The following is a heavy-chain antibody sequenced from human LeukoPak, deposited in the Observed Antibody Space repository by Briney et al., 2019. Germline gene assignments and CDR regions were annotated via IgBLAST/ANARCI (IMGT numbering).Heavy chain of an antibody. D-gene: IGHD3-22*01. Sequence: SETLSLTCAVCGGSFSGYYWSRIRQPPGKGLEWIGEINHSGSTNYNPSLKSRVTISVDTSKNQFSLKLSSVTAADTAVYYCARERDDSSGYYLEDYWGQGTLVTVSS. CDR1: GGSFSGYY. V-gene: IGHV4-34*01. CDR3: ARERDDSSGYYLEDY. J-gene: IGHJ4*02. CDR2: INHSGST.